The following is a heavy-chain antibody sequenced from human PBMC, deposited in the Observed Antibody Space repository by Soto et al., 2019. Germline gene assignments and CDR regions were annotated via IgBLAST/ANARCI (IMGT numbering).Heavy chain of an antibody. CDR3: ARPYCYDSSGYPIGIYYYGMDV. CDR1: GFRCSGYA. D-gene: IGHD3-22*01. Sequence: GGSLRVSCEACGFRCSGYAMHWVRRSQGKGLAWVEVISYDGSNKYYADSVKGRFTISRDNSKNTLYLQMNSLRAEDTAVYYCARPYCYDSSGYPIGIYYYGMDVWGQGTTVTVSS. J-gene: IGHJ6*02. CDR2: ISYDGSNK. V-gene: IGHV3-30-3*01.